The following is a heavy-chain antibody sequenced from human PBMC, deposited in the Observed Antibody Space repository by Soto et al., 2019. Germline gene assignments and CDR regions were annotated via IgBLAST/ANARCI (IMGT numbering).Heavy chain of an antibody. CDR3: ARDSPPDIVATTYPTRPGSAFDI. Sequence: QVQLVESGGGVVQPGRSLRLSCAASGFTFSSYGMHWVRQAPGKGLEWVAVIWYDGSNKYYADSVKGRFTISRDNSKNTLYLQMNSLRAEDTAVYYCARDSPPDIVATTYPTRPGSAFDIWGQGTMVTVSS. CDR2: IWYDGSNK. CDR1: GFTFSSYG. J-gene: IGHJ3*02. V-gene: IGHV3-33*01. D-gene: IGHD5-12*01.